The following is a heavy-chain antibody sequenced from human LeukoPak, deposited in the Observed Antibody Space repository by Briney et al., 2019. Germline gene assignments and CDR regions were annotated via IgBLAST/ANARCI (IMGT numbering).Heavy chain of an antibody. CDR3: ARDERRYCPDSSCYPGDY. CDR2: ISRTSAYI. J-gene: IGHJ4*02. V-gene: IGHV3-21*01. Sequence: KTGGSLRLSCAASGFTFSDCAMKWVRQAPGKGLEWVSAISRTSAYIYYSDSVRGRFTISRDNAKNSVYLQMDSLRAEDTAVYYCARDERRYCPDSSCYPGDYWGQGTLVTVSS. D-gene: IGHD2-8*02. CDR1: GFTFSDCA.